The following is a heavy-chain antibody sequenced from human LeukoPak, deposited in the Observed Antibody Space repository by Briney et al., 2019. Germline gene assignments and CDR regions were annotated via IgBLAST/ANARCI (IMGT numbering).Heavy chain of an antibody. V-gene: IGHV4-39*01. CDR1: GGSISSSSYY. J-gene: IGHJ3*02. D-gene: IGHD5-12*01. CDR2: IYYSGST. CDR3: ARTLVADAFDI. Sequence: SETLSLTCTVSGGSISSSSYYWGWIRQPPGKGLEWIGGIYYSGSTYYNPSLKSRVTISVDTSKNQFSLKLSSVTAADTAVYYCARTLVADAFDIWGQGTMVTVSS.